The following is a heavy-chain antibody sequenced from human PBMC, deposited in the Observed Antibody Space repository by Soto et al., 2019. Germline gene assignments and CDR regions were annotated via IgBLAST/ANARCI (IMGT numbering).Heavy chain of an antibody. CDR2: INGDGSDT. CDR1: GFTFSTYW. D-gene: IGHD2-21*01. J-gene: IGHJ4*02. V-gene: IGHV3-74*01. Sequence: EVQLVESGGGLVQPGGSLTLSCAASGFTFSTYWMHWVRQGPGKGLVWVSRINGDGSDTWYADFVEGRLTISRDNAKQVLYLEMTRLRAEDAAVYYCASGVMGRGIRTPGHWGQGTLVTVSS. CDR3: ASGVMGRGIRTPGH.